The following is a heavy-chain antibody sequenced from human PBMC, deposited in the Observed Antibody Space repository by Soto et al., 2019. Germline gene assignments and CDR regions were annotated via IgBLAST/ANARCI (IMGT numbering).Heavy chain of an antibody. CDR1: GGTFSSYA. CDR2: IIPIFGTA. Sequence: SVKVSCKASGGTFSSYAISWVRQAPGQGLEWMGGIIPIFGTANYAQKFQGRVTITADESTSTAYMELSSLRSEDTAVYYCARVYCSSTSCPMWDYYYGMDVWGQGTTVTVSS. J-gene: IGHJ6*02. V-gene: IGHV1-69*13. CDR3: ARVYCSSTSCPMWDYYYGMDV. D-gene: IGHD2-2*01.